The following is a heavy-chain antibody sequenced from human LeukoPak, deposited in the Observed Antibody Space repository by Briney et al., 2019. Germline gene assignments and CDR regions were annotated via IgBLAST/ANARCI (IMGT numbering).Heavy chain of an antibody. CDR1: GFTFSSYA. J-gene: IGHJ5*02. CDR3: ARSRVGATGNWFDP. CDR2: IYSGGST. D-gene: IGHD1-26*01. Sequence: PGGSLRLSCAASGFTFSSYAMSWVRQAPGKGLEWVSVIYSGGSTYYADSVKGRFTISRDNSKNTLYLQMNSLRAEDTAVYYCARSRVGATGNWFDPWGQGTLVTVSS. V-gene: IGHV3-53*01.